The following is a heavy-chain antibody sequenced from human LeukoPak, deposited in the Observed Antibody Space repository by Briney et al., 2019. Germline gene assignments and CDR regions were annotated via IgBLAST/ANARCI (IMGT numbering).Heavy chain of an antibody. V-gene: IGHV3-23*01. CDR3: AKSSAGLDRATDF. CDR2: ISGSGGST. J-gene: IGHJ4*02. D-gene: IGHD1-1*01. Sequence: PGGSLGLSCAASGFTFRNYAMSWVRQAPGKGLEWVSGISGSGGSTYNADSVKGRFTISRDNSRNTLYLQMNSLRVEDTAVYSCAKSSAGLDRATDFWGQGTLVTVSS. CDR1: GFTFRNYA.